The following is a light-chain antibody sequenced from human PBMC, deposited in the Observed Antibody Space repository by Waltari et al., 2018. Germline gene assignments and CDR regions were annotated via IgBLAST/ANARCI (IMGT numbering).Light chain of an antibody. CDR1: SSDVGGYNY. CDR3: SSYTSSSTLV. J-gene: IGLJ2*01. Sequence: QSALTQPASVSGSPGQSITISCTGTSSDVGGYNYVSWYQQHPGKAPKLMISEVSNRPAGVSNRFSGSKSRNTASLTISGLQAEDEADYYCSSYTSSSTLVFGGGTKLTVL. CDR2: EVS. V-gene: IGLV2-14*01.